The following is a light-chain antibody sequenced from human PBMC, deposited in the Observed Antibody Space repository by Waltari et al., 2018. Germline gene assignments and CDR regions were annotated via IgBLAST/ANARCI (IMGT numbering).Light chain of an antibody. CDR1: ERLVHSNGYSY. Sequence: DIVMTQSPLSLPVTPGEPASISCRSSERLVHSNGYSYLDWYLQKPGQSPQLLISLCFNRASGFPDRFSGSGSGTDFTLKISRVEAEDVGIYYCMQALETWTFGQGTKVEI. J-gene: IGKJ1*01. CDR3: MQALETWT. V-gene: IGKV2-28*01. CDR2: LCF.